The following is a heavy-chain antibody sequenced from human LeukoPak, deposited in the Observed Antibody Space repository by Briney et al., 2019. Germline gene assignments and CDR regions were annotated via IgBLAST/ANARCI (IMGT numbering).Heavy chain of an antibody. Sequence: GGSLRLSCAASGFTFSDYYMSWIRQAPGKGLEWVAYISSSRSYTNYEDSVKGRFTISRDNAKNSLYLQMNSLRAQDTAVYYCARVGGSGSYSYYGMDVWGQGTTVTVSS. CDR1: GFTFSDYY. CDR3: ARVGGSGSYSYYGMDV. CDR2: ISSSRSYT. V-gene: IGHV3-11*05. D-gene: IGHD3-10*01. J-gene: IGHJ6*02.